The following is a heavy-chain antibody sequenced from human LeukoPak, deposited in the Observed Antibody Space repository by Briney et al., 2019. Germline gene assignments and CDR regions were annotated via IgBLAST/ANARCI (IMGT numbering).Heavy chain of an antibody. CDR2: ISGSGGST. CDR1: GFTFSSYA. J-gene: IGHJ4*02. D-gene: IGHD1-26*01. V-gene: IGHV3-23*01. Sequence: PGGSLRLSCAASGFTFSSYAMSWVRQAPGKGLEWVSAISGSGGSTYYADSVKGRFTISRDNSKNTLYLQMNSLRAEDTAVYYCTKAKGAEWELLRVMDYWGQGTLVIVSS. CDR3: TKAKGAEWELLRVMDY.